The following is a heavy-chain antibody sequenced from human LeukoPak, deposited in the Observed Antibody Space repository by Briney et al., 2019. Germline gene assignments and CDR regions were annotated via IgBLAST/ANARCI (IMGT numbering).Heavy chain of an antibody. V-gene: IGHV4-34*01. Sequence: SETLSLTCAVYGGSFSGYYWSWIRQPPGKGREGMGEINHSGSTNYNPSLKSRVTISVDTSKNQFSLKLSSVTAADTAVYYCARGKEEMATGSYYFDYWGQGTLVTVSS. CDR1: GGSFSGYY. D-gene: IGHD5-24*01. CDR3: ARGKEEMATGSYYFDY. J-gene: IGHJ4*02. CDR2: INHSGST.